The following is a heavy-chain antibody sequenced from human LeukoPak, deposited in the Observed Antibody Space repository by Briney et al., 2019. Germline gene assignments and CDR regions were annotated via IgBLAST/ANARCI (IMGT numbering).Heavy chain of an antibody. J-gene: IGHJ4*02. CDR2: IIPIFGTA. Sequence: ASVKVSCKASGYTFTSYGISWVRQAPGQGLEWMGGIIPIFGTADYAQKFQGRVTITADESTSTAYMELSSLRSEDTAVYYCARGQRGTVNYWGQGTLATVSS. D-gene: IGHD1-1*01. CDR1: GYTFTSYG. CDR3: ARGQRGTVNY. V-gene: IGHV1-69*13.